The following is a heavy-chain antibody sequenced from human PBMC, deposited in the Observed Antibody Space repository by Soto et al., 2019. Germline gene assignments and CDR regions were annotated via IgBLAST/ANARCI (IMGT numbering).Heavy chain of an antibody. Sequence: EVQLLESGGGLVQPGGSLRLSCAASGFTFSSHAMTWVCQAPGKGLQWVSTISRSGAETWYADSVKGRFTISRDNSKNTLYLEMNSLRVEDTAVSYYAKDLYGSNGDYHGMDVWGQGTPVTVSS. V-gene: IGHV3-23*01. CDR2: ISRSGAET. D-gene: IGHD6-13*01. J-gene: IGHJ6*02. CDR1: GFTFSSHA. CDR3: AKDLYGSNGDYHGMDV.